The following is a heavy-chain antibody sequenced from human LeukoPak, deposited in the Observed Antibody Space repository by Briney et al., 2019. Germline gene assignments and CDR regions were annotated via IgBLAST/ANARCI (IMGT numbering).Heavy chain of an antibody. D-gene: IGHD3-16*01. CDR1: GDSISSSPYY. CDR3: ARGDYQQTSTFDF. V-gene: IGHV4-39*07. Sequence: PSETLSLTCAVSGDSISSSPYYWVWIRQPPGKGLEWIGGVFYSGTTYYNPSLKSRVTISVDTSKNQFSLQLRSVTAADTAVYYCARGDYQQTSTFDFWGQGTLVTVSS. J-gene: IGHJ4*02. CDR2: VFYSGTT.